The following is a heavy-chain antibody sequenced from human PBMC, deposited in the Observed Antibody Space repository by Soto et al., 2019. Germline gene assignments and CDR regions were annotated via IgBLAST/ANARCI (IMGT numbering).Heavy chain of an antibody. D-gene: IGHD2-2*01. CDR2: IYHSGST. CDR1: DGCISSGGYS. CDR3: ARVPDR. J-gene: IGHJ5*02. Sequence: SETRSLTCAVCDGCISSGGYSWSWIRQPPGKGLEWIGYIYHSGSTYYNPSLKSRVTISVDRSKNQFSLKLSSVTAADTAVYYCARVPDRRGQGTLVTVSS. V-gene: IGHV4-30-2*01.